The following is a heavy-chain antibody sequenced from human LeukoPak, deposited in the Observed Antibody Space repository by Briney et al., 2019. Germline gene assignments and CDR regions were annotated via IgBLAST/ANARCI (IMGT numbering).Heavy chain of an antibody. CDR3: AKTYYDILTGNPWYFDY. V-gene: IGHV3-30*04. J-gene: IGHJ4*02. CDR1: GFTFSSYA. D-gene: IGHD3-9*01. CDR2: ISYDGSNK. Sequence: GRSLRLSCAAPGFTFSSYAMHWVRQAPGKGLEWVAVISYDGSNKNYADSVKGRFTISGDNSKNTLYLQMNSLRAEDTAVYYCAKTYYDILTGNPWYFDYWGREPWSPSPQ.